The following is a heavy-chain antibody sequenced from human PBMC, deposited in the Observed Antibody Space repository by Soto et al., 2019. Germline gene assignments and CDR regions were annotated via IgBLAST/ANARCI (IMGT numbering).Heavy chain of an antibody. J-gene: IGHJ5*02. D-gene: IGHD1-7*01. Sequence: GGSLRLSCAASGFTFSSYAMHWVRQAPGKGLEWVAVISYDGSNKYYADSVKGRFTISRDNSKNTLYLQMNSLRAEDTAVYYCARAQMGITGTPFDPWGQGTLVTVSS. CDR1: GFTFSSYA. V-gene: IGHV3-30-3*01. CDR2: ISYDGSNK. CDR3: ARAQMGITGTPFDP.